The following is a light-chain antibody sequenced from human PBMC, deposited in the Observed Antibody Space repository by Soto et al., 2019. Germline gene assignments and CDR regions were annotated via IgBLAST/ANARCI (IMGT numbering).Light chain of an antibody. CDR2: EVS. Sequence: LTQPASVSGSPGQSITISCTGTSSDVGAYNYVSWYQQHPGKAPKLMIFEVSDRPSGVSNRFSGSKSGNTASLTISGLQAEDEADYYCSSYTSSNTLVFGGGTKLTVL. CDR3: SSYTSSNTLV. CDR1: SSDVGAYNY. J-gene: IGLJ2*01. V-gene: IGLV2-14*01.